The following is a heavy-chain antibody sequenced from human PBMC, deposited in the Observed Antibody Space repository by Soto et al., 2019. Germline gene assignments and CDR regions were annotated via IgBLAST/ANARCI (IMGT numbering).Heavy chain of an antibody. J-gene: IGHJ4*02. CDR3: ARDGIASVAFWGYLDY. D-gene: IGHD2-21*01. Sequence: GGSLRLSCAASGFTFSSYAMSWVRQAPGKGLEWVSAISGSGGSTYYADAVMDRFTISRDNSKNMLYLEMNSLRVEDTAVYYCARDGIASVAFWGYLDYWGQGTLVTVSS. CDR2: ISGSGGST. V-gene: IGHV3-23*01. CDR1: GFTFSSYA.